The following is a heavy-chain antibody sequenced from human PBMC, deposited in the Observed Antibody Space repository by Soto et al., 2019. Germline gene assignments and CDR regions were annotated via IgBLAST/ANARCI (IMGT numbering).Heavy chain of an antibody. CDR3: ARRGVIAFGGVVVLVQAFDI. V-gene: IGHV4-39*01. CDR1: GGSINSSGYY. D-gene: IGHD3-16*02. J-gene: IGHJ3*02. CDR2: IYYTGNT. Sequence: QLQLQESGPGVVKPSETLSLTCTVSGGSINSSGYYWGWIRQPPGKGLEWIGSIYYTGNTDYNPSLRDRVTISLDTSRKQFFLRLTSVTAADTAVYYCARRGVIAFGGVVVLVQAFDIWGQGTMVTVSS.